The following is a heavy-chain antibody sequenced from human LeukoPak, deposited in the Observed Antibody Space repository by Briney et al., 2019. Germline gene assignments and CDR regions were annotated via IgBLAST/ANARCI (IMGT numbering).Heavy chain of an antibody. CDR1: GYTFTSYG. J-gene: IGHJ4*02. V-gene: IGHV1-18*01. CDR3: ARLSGLGPDSPWELDR. D-gene: IGHD1-26*01. Sequence: GASVKVSCKASGYTFTSYGISWVRQAPGQGLEWMGWISAYNGNTNYAQKVKGRVTMTTDTSTRTAYMELRSLRSDDTAVYYCARLSGLGPDSPWELDRWGQGTLVTVSS. CDR2: ISAYNGNT.